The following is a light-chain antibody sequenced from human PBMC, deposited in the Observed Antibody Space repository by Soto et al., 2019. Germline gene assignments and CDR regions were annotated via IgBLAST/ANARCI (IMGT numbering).Light chain of an antibody. CDR2: EVS. CDR3: SSYTRSRTSYV. J-gene: IGLJ1*01. CDR1: SSDVGGYNY. V-gene: IGLV2-14*01. Sequence: QSALTQPASVSGSPGQSITISCTGTSSDVGGYNYVSWYQQHPGKAPKLMIYEVSNRPSRVSNRFSGSKSGNTASLTISGLQADDETDYYCSSYTRSRTSYVFGTGTKLTVL.